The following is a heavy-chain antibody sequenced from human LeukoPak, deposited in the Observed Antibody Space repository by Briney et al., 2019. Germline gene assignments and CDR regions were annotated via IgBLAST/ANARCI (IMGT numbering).Heavy chain of an antibody. Sequence: PSETLSLTCAVYGGSFSGYYWSWIRQPPGKGLEWIGEINHSGSTNYNPSLKSRVTISVDTSKNQFSLKLSSVTAADTAVYYCARVQQWLVFRRNRYFDLWGRGTLVTVSS. D-gene: IGHD6-19*01. CDR1: GGSFSGYY. J-gene: IGHJ2*01. V-gene: IGHV4-34*01. CDR2: INHSGST. CDR3: ARVQQWLVFRRNRYFDL.